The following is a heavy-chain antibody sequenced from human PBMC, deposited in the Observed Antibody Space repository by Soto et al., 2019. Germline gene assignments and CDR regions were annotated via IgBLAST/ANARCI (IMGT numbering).Heavy chain of an antibody. CDR1: GFTFDTYG. J-gene: IGHJ4*02. Sequence: QVQLVESGGGVVQPGRSLSLSCAASGFTFDTYGMHWVRQAPGKGLEWLAVTSWDEGSKYYADSVKGRFTISRDNSKNTLYLQMNSLRAEDTAVYYCAKRPLTAAGFDYWGQGTLVTVSS. CDR3: AKRPLTAAGFDY. CDR2: TSWDEGSK. D-gene: IGHD6-13*01. V-gene: IGHV3-30*18.